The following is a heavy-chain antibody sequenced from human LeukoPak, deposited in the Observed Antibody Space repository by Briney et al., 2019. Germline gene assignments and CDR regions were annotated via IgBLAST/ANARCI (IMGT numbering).Heavy chain of an antibody. J-gene: IGHJ4*02. CDR2: ISYDGSNK. D-gene: IGHD4-23*01. V-gene: IGHV3-30-3*01. CDR1: GFTFSSYA. Sequence: GGSLRLSCAASGFTFSSYAMHWVRQAPGKGLEWVAVISYDGSNKYYADSVKGRFTISRDNSKNTLYLQMNSLRAEDTAVYYCARARRVVTPFDYWGQGALVTVSS. CDR3: ARARRVVTPFDY.